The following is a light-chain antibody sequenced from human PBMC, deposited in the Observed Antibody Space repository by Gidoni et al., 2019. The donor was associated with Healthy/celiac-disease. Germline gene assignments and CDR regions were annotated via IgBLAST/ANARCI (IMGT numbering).Light chain of an antibody. V-gene: IGLV1-51*01. CDR3: GTWDSSLSAGVWV. J-gene: IGLJ3*02. CDR2: DNN. Sequence: SVLTQPPSVSAAPGQKVTISCSGSSSNIGNNYVSWYQQLPGTAPKLLIYDNNKRPSGIPDRFSGSKSGTSATLGITGLQTGDEADYYCGTWDSSLSAGVWVFGGGTKLTVL. CDR1: SSNIGNNY.